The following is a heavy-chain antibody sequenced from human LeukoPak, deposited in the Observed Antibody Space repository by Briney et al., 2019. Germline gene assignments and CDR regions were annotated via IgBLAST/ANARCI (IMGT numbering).Heavy chain of an antibody. CDR2: IYSGGST. J-gene: IGHJ4*02. D-gene: IGHD2-15*01. CDR3: AKGWWGISGGIPQPFDH. CDR1: GFTVSSNY. V-gene: IGHV3-53*01. Sequence: PGGSLRLSCAASGFTVSSNYMSWVRQAPGKGLEWVSVIYSGGSTYYADSVKGRFTISRDNSKNTLYLQMNSLRAEDTAVYYCAKGWWGISGGIPQPFDHCGQGTLVTVSS.